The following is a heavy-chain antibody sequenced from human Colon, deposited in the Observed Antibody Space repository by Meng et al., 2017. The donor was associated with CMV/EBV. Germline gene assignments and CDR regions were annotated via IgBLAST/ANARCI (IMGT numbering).Heavy chain of an antibody. V-gene: IGHV3-23*01. J-gene: IGHJ4*01. CDR2: VSGSSITT. Sequence: GSLRLSCVVSGFTFSSYALSWVRQAPGKGLEWVSTVSGSSITTYYADSVKGRFTISRDNYNDILSLEMNSLRAEDTALYYCVKDHKDWGHGTLVTVSS. CDR3: VKDHKD. CDR1: GFTFSSYA.